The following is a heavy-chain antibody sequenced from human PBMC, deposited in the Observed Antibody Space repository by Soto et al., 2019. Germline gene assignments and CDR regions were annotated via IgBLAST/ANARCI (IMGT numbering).Heavy chain of an antibody. V-gene: IGHV3-48*02. Sequence: EVQLVESGGGLVQPGGSLRLSCVASGFMFDSYAMNWVRQAPGKGLEWVSYISPGGDRIYYAESLKGRITISRDNARNSLSLQMNSLSDEDTAVYYCTKSADSAGWGVDFWGQGTLVTVSS. CDR2: ISPGGDRI. D-gene: IGHD6-19*01. CDR1: GFMFDSYA. J-gene: IGHJ4*02. CDR3: TKSADSAGWGVDF.